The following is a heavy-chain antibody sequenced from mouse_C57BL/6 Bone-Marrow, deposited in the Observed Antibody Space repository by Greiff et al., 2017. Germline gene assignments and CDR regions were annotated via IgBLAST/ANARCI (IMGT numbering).Heavy chain of an antibody. CDR3: ARESYDYDVGYAMDY. CDR2: SRNKANDYTT. Sequence: EVKLMESGGGLVQSGRSLRLSCATSGFTFSDFYMEWVRQAPGKGLEWIAASRNKANDYTTEYSASVKGRFIVSRDTSQSILYLQMNALRAEDTAIYYCARESYDYDVGYAMDYWGQGTSVTVSS. J-gene: IGHJ4*01. V-gene: IGHV7-1*01. CDR1: GFTFSDFY. D-gene: IGHD2-4*01.